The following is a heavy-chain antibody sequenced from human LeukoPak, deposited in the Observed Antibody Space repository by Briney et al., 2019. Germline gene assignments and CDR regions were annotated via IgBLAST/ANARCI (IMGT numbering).Heavy chain of an antibody. J-gene: IGHJ5*02. CDR2: IIPILGIA. CDR1: GGTFSSYT. Sequence: SVKVSCKASGGTFSSYTISWVRQAPGQGLEWMGRIIPILGIANYAQKFQGRVTITADKSTSTAYMELSSLRSEDTAVYYWARESGYEGGWFDPWGQGTLVTVSS. D-gene: IGHD5-12*01. CDR3: ARESGYEGGWFDP. V-gene: IGHV1-69*04.